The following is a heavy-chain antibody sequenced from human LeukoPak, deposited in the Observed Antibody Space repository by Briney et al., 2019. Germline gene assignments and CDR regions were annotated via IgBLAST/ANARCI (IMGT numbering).Heavy chain of an antibody. V-gene: IGHV4-30-4*07. CDR2: MYYSGDT. J-gene: IGHJ6*03. D-gene: IGHD3-16*01. Sequence: SETLSLTCTVSGFTISSVVYSWSWLRQPPEKGLEWIGYMYYSGDTYYNPSLKSRVTISVDTSKNQFFLKLSSVTAADTAVYYCARRYVNLRRYMDVWGKGTTVTISS. CDR3: ARRYVNLRRYMDV. CDR1: GFTISSVVYS.